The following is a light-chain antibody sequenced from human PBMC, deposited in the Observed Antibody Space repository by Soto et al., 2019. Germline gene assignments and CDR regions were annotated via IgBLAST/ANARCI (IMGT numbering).Light chain of an antibody. V-gene: IGKV3-20*01. Sequence: EIVLTQSPGTLSLSPGDRATLSCRASQTISSTYLAWYQQKPGQAPRLLIYAASTRDTGIPDRFGGSGSGTDFTLTISRLEPEDFAVYYCQQYGSSPKTFGQGTKVEI. CDR3: QQYGSSPKT. CDR1: QTISSTY. CDR2: AAS. J-gene: IGKJ1*01.